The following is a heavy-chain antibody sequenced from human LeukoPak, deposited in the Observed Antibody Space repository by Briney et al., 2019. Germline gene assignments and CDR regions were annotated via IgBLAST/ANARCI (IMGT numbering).Heavy chain of an antibody. V-gene: IGHV4-34*01. CDR3: ARRVIVVKGIDY. CDR1: GGSFSGYY. J-gene: IGHJ4*02. Sequence: SETLSLTCAVYGGSFSGYYWSWIRQPPGKGLEWIGEINHSGSTNYNPSLKSRVTISVDTSKNQFSLKLSSVTAADTAVYYCARRVIVVKGIDYWGQGTLVTVSS. D-gene: IGHD3-22*01. CDR2: INHSGST.